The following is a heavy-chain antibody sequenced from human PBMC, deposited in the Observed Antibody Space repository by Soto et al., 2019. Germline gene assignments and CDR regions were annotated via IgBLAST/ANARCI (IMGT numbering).Heavy chain of an antibody. V-gene: IGHV2-5*01. D-gene: IGHD4-4*01. CDR1: GFSLSTFGMG. Sequence: SGPTLVNPTQTLTLTCTFSGFSLSTFGMGVGWIRQPPGKALEWLALIYWNDDKRYSPSLNSRLTIAKDTSKNLVVLTMTNVDPVDAATYYCVNSPDSSSPDYRGQGTRVTVSS. CDR3: VNSPDSSSPDY. CDR2: IYWNDDK. J-gene: IGHJ4*02.